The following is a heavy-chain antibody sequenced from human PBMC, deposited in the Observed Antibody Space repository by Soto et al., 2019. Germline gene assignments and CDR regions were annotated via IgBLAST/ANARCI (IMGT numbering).Heavy chain of an antibody. CDR1: GFSLSTSGMC. Sequence: SGPTLVNPTQTLTLTCTFSGFSLSTSGMCVSWIRQPPGKALEWLALIDWDDDKYYSTSLKTRLTISKDTSKNQVVLTMTNMDPLDTATYYCARRKRGVGYFDYWGQGTLVTVSS. CDR2: IDWDDDK. CDR3: ARRKRGVGYFDY. V-gene: IGHV2-70*01. D-gene: IGHD3-16*01. J-gene: IGHJ4*02.